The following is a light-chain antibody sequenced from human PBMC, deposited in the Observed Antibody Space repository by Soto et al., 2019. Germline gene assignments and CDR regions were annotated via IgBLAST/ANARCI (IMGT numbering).Light chain of an antibody. V-gene: IGKV3-20*01. J-gene: IGKJ5*01. CDR2: GVS. CDR3: QQYGSSPLIT. Sequence: VLTQAPDTLSVSPGERATLSCRASQAINNNVAWYQQKPGQAPKFLIYGVSSRATGIPDRFSGSGSGTDFTLTISRLEPEDFAVYHCQQYGSSPLITFGQGTRLEIK. CDR1: QAINNN.